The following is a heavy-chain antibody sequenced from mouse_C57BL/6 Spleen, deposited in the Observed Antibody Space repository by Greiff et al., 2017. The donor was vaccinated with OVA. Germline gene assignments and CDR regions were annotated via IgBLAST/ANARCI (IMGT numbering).Heavy chain of an antibody. CDR1: GFNIKDDY. Sequence: VQLQQSGAELVRPGASVKLSCTASGFNIKDDYMHWVKQRPEQGLEWIGWIDPENGDTEYASKFQGKATITADTSSNTAYLQLSSLTSEDTAVYYCTRYYGPYWYFDVWGTGTTVTVSS. V-gene: IGHV14-4*01. CDR2: IDPENGDT. D-gene: IGHD1-1*01. CDR3: TRYYGPYWYFDV. J-gene: IGHJ1*03.